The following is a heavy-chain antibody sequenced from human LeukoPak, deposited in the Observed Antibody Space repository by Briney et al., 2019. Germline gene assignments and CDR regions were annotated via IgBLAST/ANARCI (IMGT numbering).Heavy chain of an antibody. V-gene: IGHV3-33*08. D-gene: IGHD4-11*01. Sequence: GGSLRLSCAASGLTFSNYAMHWVRQAPGKGLEWVAVIWYDGSNKNYADSVRGRFTISRDNSKNTLYLQMNSLRAEDTAVYYCARENSNHLFDYWGQGTLVTVSS. J-gene: IGHJ4*02. CDR2: IWYDGSNK. CDR1: GLTFSNYA. CDR3: ARENSNHLFDY.